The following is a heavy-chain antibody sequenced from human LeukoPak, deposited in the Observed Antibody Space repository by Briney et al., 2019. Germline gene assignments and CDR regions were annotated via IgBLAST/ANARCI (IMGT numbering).Heavy chain of an antibody. V-gene: IGHV4-59*08. CDR3: ARQNGIAAADLFDY. J-gene: IGHJ4*02. CDR1: GGSISSYY. Sequence: PSETLSLTCTVSGGSISSYYWSWIRQPPGKGLEWIGYIYYSGSTNYNPSLKSRVTISVDTSKNQISLKLSSVTAADTAVYYCARQNGIAAADLFDYWGQGTLVTVSS. CDR2: IYYSGST. D-gene: IGHD6-13*01.